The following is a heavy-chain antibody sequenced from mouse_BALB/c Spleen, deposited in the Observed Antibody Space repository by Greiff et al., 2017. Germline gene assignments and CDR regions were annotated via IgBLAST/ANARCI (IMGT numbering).Heavy chain of an antibody. V-gene: IGHV3-2*02. CDR1: GYSITSDYA. D-gene: IGHD1-1*01. J-gene: IGHJ1*01. Sequence: EVQLVESGPGLVKPSQSLSLTCTVTGYSITSDYAWNWIRQFPGNKLEWMGYISYSGSTSYNPSLKSRISITRDTSKNQFFLQLNSVTTEDTATYYCARYIYYYGSSWYFDVWGAGTTVTVSS. CDR3: ARYIYYYGSSWYFDV. CDR2: ISYSGST.